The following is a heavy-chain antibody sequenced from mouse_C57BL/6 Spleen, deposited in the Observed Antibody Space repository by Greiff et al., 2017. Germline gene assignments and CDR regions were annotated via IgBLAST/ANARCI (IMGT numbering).Heavy chain of an antibody. D-gene: IGHD1-1*01. Sequence: QVHVKQPGAELVKPGASVKLSCKASGYTFTSYWMHWVKQRPGQGLEWIGMIHPNSGSTNYNEKFKSKATLTVDKSSSTAYMQLSSLTSEDSAVYYCARGYYGSSVYYFDYWGQGTTLTVSS. J-gene: IGHJ2*01. CDR2: IHPNSGST. CDR3: ARGYYGSSVYYFDY. CDR1: GYTFTSYW. V-gene: IGHV1-64*01.